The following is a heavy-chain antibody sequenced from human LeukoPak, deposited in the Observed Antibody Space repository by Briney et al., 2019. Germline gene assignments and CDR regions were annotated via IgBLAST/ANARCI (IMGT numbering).Heavy chain of an antibody. D-gene: IGHD6-19*01. CDR3: ARGGSGWNYYYYYMDV. Sequence: SETLSLTCTASGGSISSYYWSWIRQPAGKGLEWIGRIYTSGSTNYNPSLKSRVTISVDTSKNQFSLKLSSVTAADTAVYYCARGGSGWNYYYYYMDVWGKGTTVTISS. V-gene: IGHV4-4*07. CDR1: GGSISSYY. CDR2: IYTSGST. J-gene: IGHJ6*03.